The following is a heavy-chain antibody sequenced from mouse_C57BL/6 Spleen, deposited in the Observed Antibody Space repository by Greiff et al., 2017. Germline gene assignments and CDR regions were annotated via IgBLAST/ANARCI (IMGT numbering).Heavy chain of an antibody. D-gene: IGHD1-1*01. CDR1: GYTFTSYW. Sequence: QVQLQQSGAELVKPGASVKMSCKASGYTFTSYWITWVKPRPGQGLEWIGDIYPGSGSTNYNEKFKSKATLTVDTSSSTAYMQLSSLTSEDSAVYYCAVITTVVARGFAYWGQGTLVTVSA. V-gene: IGHV1-55*01. CDR2: IYPGSGST. CDR3: AVITTVVARGFAY. J-gene: IGHJ3*01.